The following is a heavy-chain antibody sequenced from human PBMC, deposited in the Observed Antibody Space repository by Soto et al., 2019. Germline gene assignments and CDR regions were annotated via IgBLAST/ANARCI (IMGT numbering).Heavy chain of an antibody. J-gene: IGHJ5*02. V-gene: IGHV4-34*01. Sequence: SETRSLTCAVYGGSFSGYYWSWIRQPPGKGLEWIGEINHSGSTNYNPSLKSRVTISVDTSKNQFSLKLSSVTAADTAVYYCGREGNAWFDPWGQGTLVTVSS. CDR3: GREGNAWFDP. CDR2: INHSGST. CDR1: GGSFSGYY.